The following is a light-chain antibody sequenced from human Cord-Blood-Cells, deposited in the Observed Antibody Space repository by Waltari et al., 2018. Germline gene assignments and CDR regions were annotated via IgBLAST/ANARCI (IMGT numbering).Light chain of an antibody. V-gene: IGKV3-20*01. CDR3: QQYGSLLT. Sequence: ELVFTHSPGTLSLSPGERATLSCRASQSVSSSYLAWYQQKPGQAPRLLIYGASSRATGIPDRFSGSGSGTDFTLTISRLEPEDGAVDYCQQYGSLLTFGGGTKVEIK. CDR1: QSVSSSY. J-gene: IGKJ4*01. CDR2: GAS.